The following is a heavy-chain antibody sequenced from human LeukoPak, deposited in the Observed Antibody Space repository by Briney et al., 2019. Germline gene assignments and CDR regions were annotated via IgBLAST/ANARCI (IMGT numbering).Heavy chain of an antibody. J-gene: IGHJ4*02. CDR1: GDSISSSSFY. V-gene: IGHV4-39*01. CDR3: ARHMTSTAGSYGGVGIPNY. CDR2: IHDSGTT. D-gene: IGHD3-10*01. Sequence: SETLCLTCTVSGDSISSSSFYWAWIRQPPGKGLEWRGSIHDSGTTHYNPSLNSRITISVDTSKKHFSLRLGSVTAADTAVYYCARHMTSTAGSYGGVGIPNYWGQGTLVSVSS.